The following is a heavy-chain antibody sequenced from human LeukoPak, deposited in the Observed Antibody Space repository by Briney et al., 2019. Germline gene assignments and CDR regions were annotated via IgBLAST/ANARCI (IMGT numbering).Heavy chain of an antibody. CDR3: ASDSSGYYPISNFGNY. CDR1: VGTFSSYA. D-gene: IGHD3-22*01. Sequence: SVNVSCTASVGTFSSYAISWVRQAPGQGLEWMGRIIPTLGIANYAQKFQGRVTITADKSTSTAYMVLSSLRSEDTAVYCCASDSSGYYPISNFGNYLGQGTLVTVSS. V-gene: IGHV1-69*04. CDR2: IIPTLGIA. J-gene: IGHJ4*02.